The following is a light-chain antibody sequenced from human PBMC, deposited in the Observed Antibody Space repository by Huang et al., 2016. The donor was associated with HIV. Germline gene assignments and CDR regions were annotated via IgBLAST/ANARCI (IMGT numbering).Light chain of an antibody. CDR3: QQRSSWLT. J-gene: IGKJ4*01. V-gene: IGKV3-11*01. CDR1: QSVSSY. CDR2: DAS. Sequence: EIVLTQSPVTLSLSPGERATLSCRASQSVSSYLAWYQQKPSQAPRLLIYDASNRATGIPARFSGSWSGTDFTLTISSLEPEDFAVYYCQQRSSWLTFGGGTAVEI.